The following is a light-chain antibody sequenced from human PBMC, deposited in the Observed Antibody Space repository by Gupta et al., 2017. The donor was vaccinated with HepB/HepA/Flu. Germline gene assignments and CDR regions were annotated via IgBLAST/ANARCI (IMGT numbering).Light chain of an antibody. V-gene: IGKV3-20*01. CDR2: GAS. Sequence: IVLTQSPGTLSLSPGERPSLSCRSSQSISYNYLAWYQQKPGRAPKLLIYGASNRLTGVPDRFSGSESGTEFTLTISRLEPEDFAVYYCQQDGSSMYTFGQGTKLEIK. CDR3: QQDGSSMYT. J-gene: IGKJ2*01. CDR1: QSISYNY.